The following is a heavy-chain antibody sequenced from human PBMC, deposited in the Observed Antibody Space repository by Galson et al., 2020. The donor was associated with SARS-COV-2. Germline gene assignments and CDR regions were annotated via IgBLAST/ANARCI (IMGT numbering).Heavy chain of an antibody. Sequence: GESLKISCAASGFTFNTYAMSWVRQAPGNGLEWVSAISAGGDSAHYADSVKGRFTISRDNSRNTLFLQMNSLRAEDTAVYYCAKDYDVLTGPIWGQGTLVTVAS. CDR1: GFTFNTYA. D-gene: IGHD3-9*01. J-gene: IGHJ4*02. CDR3: AKDYDVLTGPI. CDR2: ISAGGDSA. V-gene: IGHV3-23*01.